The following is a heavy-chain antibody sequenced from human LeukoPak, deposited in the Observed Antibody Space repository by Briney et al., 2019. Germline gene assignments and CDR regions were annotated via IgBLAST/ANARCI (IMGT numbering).Heavy chain of an antibody. Sequence: ASVKVSCKASGYTFTGYYMHWVRQAPGQGLEWMGWINPNSGGTNYAQKFQGRVTVTRDTSISTAYMELSRLRSDDTAVYYCARDPLAAAGYYYYYYMDVWGKGTTVTVSS. CDR1: GYTFTGYY. D-gene: IGHD6-13*01. V-gene: IGHV1-2*02. J-gene: IGHJ6*03. CDR2: INPNSGGT. CDR3: ARDPLAAAGYYYYYYMDV.